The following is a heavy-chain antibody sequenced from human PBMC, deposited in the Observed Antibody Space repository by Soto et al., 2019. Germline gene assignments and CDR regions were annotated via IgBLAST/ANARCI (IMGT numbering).Heavy chain of an antibody. J-gene: IGHJ5*02. CDR1: GYTFTSYG. D-gene: IGHD6-13*01. V-gene: IGHV1-18*04. Sequence: ASVKVSCKASGYTFTSYGISWVRQAPGQGLEWMGWINAANGDTKYSPKLQGRVTITRDTSASTAYMELSSLRSEDTAVYYCVRRHVSATGIDWFDPWGQGTLVTVSS. CDR2: INAANGDT. CDR3: VRRHVSATGIDWFDP.